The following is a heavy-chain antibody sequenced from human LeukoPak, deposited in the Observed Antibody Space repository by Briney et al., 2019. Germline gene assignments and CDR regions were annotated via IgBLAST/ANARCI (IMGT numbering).Heavy chain of an antibody. CDR2: IYSGGST. V-gene: IGHV3-66*01. D-gene: IGHD3-10*01. Sequence: GGSLRLSCAASGFTVSSNYMSWVRQAPGKGLEWVSVIYSGGSTYYADSVKGRFTISRDNSKNTLYLQMNSLKTEDTAVYYCTTDPLNYYGSGSYYREDAFDIWGQGTMVTVSS. CDR1: GFTVSSNY. J-gene: IGHJ3*02. CDR3: TTDPLNYYGSGSYYREDAFDI.